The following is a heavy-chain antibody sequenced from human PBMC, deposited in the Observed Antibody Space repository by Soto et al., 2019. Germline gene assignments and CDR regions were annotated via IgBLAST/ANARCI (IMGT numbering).Heavy chain of an antibody. CDR3: ARDPRIYADPYYFDY. J-gene: IGHJ4*02. CDR1: GGSISSYY. V-gene: IGHV4-59*01. CDR2: VFYFGNT. Sequence: QVQLQESGPGLVKPSETLSLTCTVSGGSISSYYWSWVRQPPGKGLEWIGYVFYFGNTKYNPSLKSRVTISVDTSKNQFSLKLSSVTAADPAVYYCARDPRIYADPYYFDYWGQGTLVTVSS. D-gene: IGHD4-17*01.